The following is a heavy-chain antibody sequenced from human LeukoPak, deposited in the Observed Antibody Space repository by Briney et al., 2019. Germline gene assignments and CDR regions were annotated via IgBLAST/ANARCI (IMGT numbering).Heavy chain of an antibody. V-gene: IGHV4-59*01. Sequence: SETLSLTCTVSGGSISSYYWSWIRQPPGKGLEWIGYIYYSGSTNYNPSLKSRVTISVDTSKNQFSLKLSSVTAADTAVYYCARSPLLLYGSGSWFDPWGQGTLVTVSS. CDR1: GGSISSYY. CDR2: IYYSGST. J-gene: IGHJ5*02. CDR3: ARSPLLLYGSGSWFDP. D-gene: IGHD3-10*01.